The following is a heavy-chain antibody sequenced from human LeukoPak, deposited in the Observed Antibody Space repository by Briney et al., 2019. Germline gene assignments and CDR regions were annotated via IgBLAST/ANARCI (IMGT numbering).Heavy chain of an antibody. CDR1: GFTFSSYA. D-gene: IGHD5-24*01. J-gene: IGHJ4*02. V-gene: IGHV3-30*18. CDR3: AKKKLLQFEYCLDF. Sequence: GGSLRLSCAASGFTFSSYAMHWVRQAPARGLAWVAIISYDGSNKYYEDSVRGRSTNSRDNSKNTLYLQMNSLGAEDTAVYYCAKKKLLQFEYCLDFWGQGTLVTVSS. CDR2: ISYDGSNK.